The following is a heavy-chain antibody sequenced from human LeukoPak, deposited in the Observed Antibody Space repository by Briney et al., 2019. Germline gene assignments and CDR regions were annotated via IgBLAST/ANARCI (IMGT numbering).Heavy chain of an antibody. CDR1: GYSISSGYY. J-gene: IGHJ5*02. D-gene: IGHD2-15*01. CDR2: IYTSGST. CDR3: ARDVVVVVAATRGWFDP. Sequence: SETLSLTCTVSGYSISSGYYWSWIRQPAGKGLEWIGRIYTSGSTNYNPSLKSRVTMSVDTSKNQFSLKLSSVTAADTAVYYCARDVVVVVAATRGWFDPWGQGTLVTVSS. V-gene: IGHV4-4*07.